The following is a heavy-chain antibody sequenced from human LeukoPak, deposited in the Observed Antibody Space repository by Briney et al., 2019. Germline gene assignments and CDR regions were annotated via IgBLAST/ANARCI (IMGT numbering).Heavy chain of an antibody. V-gene: IGHV3-21*01. D-gene: IGHD3-10*01. CDR3: ARAPRELLWFGEFADY. J-gene: IGHJ4*02. Sequence: PGGSLRLSCAASGFPFSSYSMNWVRQAPGKGLEWVSSISSSSSYIYYADSVKGRFTISRDNAKNSLYLQMNSLRAEDTAVYYCARAPRELLWFGEFADYWGQGTLVTVSS. CDR1: GFPFSSYS. CDR2: ISSSSSYI.